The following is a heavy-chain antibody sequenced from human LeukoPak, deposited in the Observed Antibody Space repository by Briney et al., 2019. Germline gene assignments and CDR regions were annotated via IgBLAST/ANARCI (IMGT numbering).Heavy chain of an antibody. CDR2: INHSGST. D-gene: IGHD3-10*01. CDR3: ARGGKITMVRGVIRKRGYYFDY. V-gene: IGHV4-34*01. CDR1: GGSFSSYY. Sequence: PSETLSLTCAVYGGSFSSYYWSWIRQPPGKGLEWIGEINHSGSTNYNPSLKSRVTISVDTSKNQFSLKLSSVTAADTAVYYCARGGKITMVRGVIRKRGYYFDYWGQGTLVTVSS. J-gene: IGHJ4*02.